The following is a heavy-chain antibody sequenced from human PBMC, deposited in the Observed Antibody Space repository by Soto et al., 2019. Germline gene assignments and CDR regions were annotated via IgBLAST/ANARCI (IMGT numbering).Heavy chain of an antibody. Sequence: EVQLVESGGGLGQPGGSLKLSCAASGFTFSGSAMHWVRQASGKGLEWVGRIRSKANSYATEYAASVKGRFTISRDDSKNTAYLQMSSLKNEDTAVYYCTRHVADYWGQGTLVTVSS. CDR3: TRHVADY. CDR1: GFTFSGSA. J-gene: IGHJ4*02. CDR2: IRSKANSYAT. V-gene: IGHV3-73*01.